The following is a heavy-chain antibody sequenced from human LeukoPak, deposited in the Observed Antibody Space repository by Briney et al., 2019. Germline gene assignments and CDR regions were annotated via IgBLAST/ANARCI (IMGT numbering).Heavy chain of an antibody. J-gene: IGHJ4*02. CDR1: GFTFSSYA. V-gene: IGHV3-23*01. CDR3: AKAAGDTYYRVFDY. CDR2: ITDSGSDT. D-gene: IGHD7-27*01. Sequence: PGGSLRLSCAASGFTFSSYAMNWVRQAPGKGLEWVSGITDSGSDTYYADSMKGRFTISRDNSNNMVYLQMNSLRAEDMAKYYCAKAAGDTYYRVFDYWGQGILVTVSS.